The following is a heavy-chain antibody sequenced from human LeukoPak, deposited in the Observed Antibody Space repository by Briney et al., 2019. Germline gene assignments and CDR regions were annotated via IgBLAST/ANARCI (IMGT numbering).Heavy chain of an antibody. D-gene: IGHD2-2*01. Sequence: PGGSLRLSCAASGFTFSTASMNWVRQAPGKGLEWVSSITTSSSYIFYADSVKGRFTISRDDAKNSLYLQMNSLRVEDTAVYYCAREVVKRHCSSSSCHEVGAMGDYRGQGTLVTVSS. V-gene: IGHV3-21*01. CDR1: GFTFSTAS. J-gene: IGHJ4*02. CDR2: ITTSSSYI. CDR3: AREVVKRHCSSSSCHEVGAMGDY.